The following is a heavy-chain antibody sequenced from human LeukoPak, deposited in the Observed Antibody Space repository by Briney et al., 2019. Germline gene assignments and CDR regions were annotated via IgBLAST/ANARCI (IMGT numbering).Heavy chain of an antibody. V-gene: IGHV3-23*01. J-gene: IGHJ6*03. CDR3: ARANDNYYYYYMDV. D-gene: IGHD3-9*01. CDR1: GITFSSYG. Sequence: GGSLRLSCAASGITFSSYGMSWVRQAPGKGLEWVSSISSTGGTTYYADSVKGRFTISRDNSKNTLYLQMNSLRAEDTAVYYCARANDNYYYYYMDVWGKGTTVTISS. CDR2: ISSTGGTT.